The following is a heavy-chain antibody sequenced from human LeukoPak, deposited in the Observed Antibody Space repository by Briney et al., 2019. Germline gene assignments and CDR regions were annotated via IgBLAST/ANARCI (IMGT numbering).Heavy chain of an antibody. D-gene: IGHD6-19*01. CDR1: GFTFSSYA. J-gene: IGHJ4*02. CDR2: ISGSGGST. V-gene: IGHV3-23*01. CDR3: AKPSSGWYLLDY. Sequence: PGGSLRLSCAASGFTFSSYAMSWVRQAPGKGLEWVSAISGSGGSTDYSDSVKGRFTISRDNSKNTLYLQMNSLRAEDTAVYYCAKPSSGWYLLDYWGQGTLVTVSS.